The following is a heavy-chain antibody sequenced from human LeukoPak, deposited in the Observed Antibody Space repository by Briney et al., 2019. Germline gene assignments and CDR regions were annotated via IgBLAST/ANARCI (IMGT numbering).Heavy chain of an antibody. J-gene: IGHJ4*02. Sequence: PGGSLRLSCATSGFTFSSIWMSWVRQAPGKGLEWVANIKHDGSETNYVDSVKGRFTISRDNAKNSLHLQMNSLRVEDTAVYYCVRDLGSYWPLDFWGQGTLVTVSS. CDR3: VRDLGSYWPLDF. CDR2: IKHDGSET. D-gene: IGHD3-10*01. V-gene: IGHV3-7*01. CDR1: GFTFSSIW.